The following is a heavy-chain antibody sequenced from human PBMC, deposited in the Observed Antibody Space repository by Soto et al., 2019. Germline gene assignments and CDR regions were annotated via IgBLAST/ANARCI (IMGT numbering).Heavy chain of an antibody. Sequence: GESLKISCAASGFTFSSYAMHWVRQAPGKGLEWVAVISYDGSNKYYADSVKGRFTISRDNSKNTLYLQMNSLRAEDTAVYYCARGDDYGDYGYYGMDVWGQGTTVTVSS. CDR1: GFTFSSYA. CDR3: ARGDDYGDYGYYGMDV. V-gene: IGHV3-30-3*01. J-gene: IGHJ6*02. D-gene: IGHD4-17*01. CDR2: ISYDGSNK.